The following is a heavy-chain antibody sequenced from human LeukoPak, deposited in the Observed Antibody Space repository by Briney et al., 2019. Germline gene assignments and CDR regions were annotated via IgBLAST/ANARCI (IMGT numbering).Heavy chain of an antibody. CDR3: ARLEIAVALFDY. Sequence: SETLSLTCTVSGASISSGSHHWGWFRQSPGKGLEWIGSIYYSGSTYYNPSLKSRVTISVDTSKNQFSLKLSSVTAADTAVYYCARLEIAVALFDYWGQGTLVTVSS. V-gene: IGHV4-39*01. D-gene: IGHD6-19*01. CDR2: IYYSGST. CDR1: GASISSGSHH. J-gene: IGHJ4*02.